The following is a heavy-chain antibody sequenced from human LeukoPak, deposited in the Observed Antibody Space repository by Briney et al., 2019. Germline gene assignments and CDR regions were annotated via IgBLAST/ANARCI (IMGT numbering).Heavy chain of an antibody. CDR1: GGSISSYY. CDR2: IYYSGST. CDR3: VRRFGEQLHFDY. J-gene: IGHJ4*02. V-gene: IGHV4-59*08. D-gene: IGHD3-10*01. Sequence: SETLSLTCTVSGGSISSYYWTWIRQPPGKGLEWIGYIYYSGSTNYNPSLKSRVTISVDTSKNQFSLKLSSVTAADTAVYYCVRRFGEQLHFDYWCQGTLVTVSS.